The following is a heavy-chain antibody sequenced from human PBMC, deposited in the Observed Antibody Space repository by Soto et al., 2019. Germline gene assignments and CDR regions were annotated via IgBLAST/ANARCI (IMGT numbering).Heavy chain of an antibody. CDR3: ARDTWAGLSVNPYHFDY. J-gene: IGHJ4*02. CDR2: VYPGDSDT. D-gene: IGHD1-26*01. Sequence: GESLKISCKGSAYRFTTYWIGWVRQMPGKGLEWMAIVYPGDSDTRYNPSFRGPVTILVDTSITTAYLHWSSLKASDTATYYCARDTWAGLSVNPYHFDYWGQGTVVTVSS. V-gene: IGHV5-51*01. CDR1: AYRFTTYW.